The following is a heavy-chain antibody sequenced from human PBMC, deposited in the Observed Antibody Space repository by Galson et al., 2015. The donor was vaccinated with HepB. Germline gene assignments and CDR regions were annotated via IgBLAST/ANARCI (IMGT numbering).Heavy chain of an antibody. J-gene: IGHJ4*02. CDR1: GFTFSSYY. D-gene: IGHD6-13*01. Sequence: SLRLSCAVSGFTFSSYYMNWVRQAPGKGLEWVSSIKSSTSSIADSMKGRFTISRDNAKNSLFLQMNSLRAEDTAVYYCARGEASSSSWYHIDYWGQGTLVTVSS. V-gene: IGHV3-21*01. CDR3: ARGEASSSSWYHIDY. CDR2: IKSSTSSI.